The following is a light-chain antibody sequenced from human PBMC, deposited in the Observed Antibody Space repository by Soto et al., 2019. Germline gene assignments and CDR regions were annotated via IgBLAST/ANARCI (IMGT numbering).Light chain of an antibody. CDR1: QSVRSNY. V-gene: IGKV3-20*01. CDR3: QQYCDLPQT. J-gene: IGKJ1*01. CDR2: TSS. Sequence: EIVLTQSPATLSLSPGERATLSCRASQSVRSNYSAWYQQKPGQAPRLLIYTSSTRATGIPVRFSGSGSGTAFTLTISRLEPEDVAFYYCQQYCDLPQTFGQGTKVEMK.